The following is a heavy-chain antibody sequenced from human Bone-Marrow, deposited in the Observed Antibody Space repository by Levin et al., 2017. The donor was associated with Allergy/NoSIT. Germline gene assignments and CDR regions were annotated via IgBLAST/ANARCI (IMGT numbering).Heavy chain of an antibody. CDR3: ARGRVLWFGEVGCYFDY. D-gene: IGHD3-10*01. J-gene: IGHJ4*02. V-gene: IGHV4-34*01. CDR2: INHSGST. Sequence: SQTLSLTCAVYGGSFSGYYWSWIRQPPGKGLEWIGEINHSGSTNYNPSLKSRVTISVDTSKNQFSLKLSSVTAADTAVYYCARGRVLWFGEVGCYFDYWGQGTLVTVSS. CDR1: GGSFSGYY.